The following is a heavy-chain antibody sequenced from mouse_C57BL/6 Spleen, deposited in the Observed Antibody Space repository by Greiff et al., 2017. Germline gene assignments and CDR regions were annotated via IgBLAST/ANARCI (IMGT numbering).Heavy chain of an antibody. CDR2: ISYDGSN. V-gene: IGHV3-6*01. J-gene: IGHJ3*01. CDR3: ARGDGYYAFAY. CDR1: GYSITSGYY. D-gene: IGHD2-3*01. Sequence: ESGPGLVKPSQSLSLTCSVTGYSITSGYYWNWIRQFPGNKLEWMGYISYDGSNNYNPYLKNRISITRDTSKNQFFLKLNSVTTEDTATYYCARGDGYYAFAYWGQGTLVTVSA.